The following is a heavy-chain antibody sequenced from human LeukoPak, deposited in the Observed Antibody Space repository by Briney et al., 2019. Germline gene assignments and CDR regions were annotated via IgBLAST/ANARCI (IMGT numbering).Heavy chain of an antibody. Sequence: ASVKVSCKASGYTFTSYDINWVRQATGQGLEWMGWMNPNSGNTGYAQKFQGRVTMTRNTSISTAYMELSSLRSEDTAVYYCARVLTKYYDFWSGYSSGRQLDPWGQGTLVTVSS. V-gene: IGHV1-8*01. D-gene: IGHD3-3*01. J-gene: IGHJ5*02. CDR2: MNPNSGNT. CDR3: ARVLTKYYDFWSGYSSGRQLDP. CDR1: GYTFTSYD.